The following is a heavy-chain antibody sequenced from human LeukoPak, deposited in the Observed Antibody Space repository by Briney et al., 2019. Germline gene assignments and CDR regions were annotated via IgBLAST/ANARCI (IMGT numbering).Heavy chain of an antibody. CDR2: INHSGST. D-gene: IGHD3-16*01. V-gene: IGHV4-34*01. CDR1: GGSFNVYY. J-gene: IGHJ5*02. CDR3: ARDSLRGYNWFDP. Sequence: SETLSLTCAVYGGSFNVYYWSWIRQPPGKGLEWIGEINHSGSTYYNPSLKSRVTISVDTSKNQFSLKLSSVTAADTAAYYCARDSLRGYNWFDPWGQGTLVTVSS.